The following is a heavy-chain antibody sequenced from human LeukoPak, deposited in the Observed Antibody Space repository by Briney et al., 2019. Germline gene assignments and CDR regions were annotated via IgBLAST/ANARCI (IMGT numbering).Heavy chain of an antibody. CDR1: GGSISSYY. CDR2: IYTSGST. V-gene: IGHV4-4*09. J-gene: IGHJ5*02. Sequence: SETLSLTCTVSGGSISSYYWSWIRQPPGMGLEWIGYIYTSGSTNYNPSLKSAVTISVDSSKNQFSLKLSSVTAADTAVYYCARAGPRNWFDPWGQGTLVTVSS. CDR3: ARAGPRNWFDP.